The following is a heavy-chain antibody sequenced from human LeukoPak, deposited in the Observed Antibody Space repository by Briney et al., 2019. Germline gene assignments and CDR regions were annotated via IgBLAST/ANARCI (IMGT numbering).Heavy chain of an antibody. J-gene: IGHJ3*02. CDR1: GFTFSSYA. Sequence: TGGSLRLSCAASGFTFSSYAMSWVRQAPGKGLEWVSVITGSGGRTYNADSVKGRFTISRDNSKNTLYLQMNSLRAEDTAVYYCAKGMIVVVISPLDAFDIWGQGTMVTVSS. D-gene: IGHD3-22*01. CDR3: AKGMIVVVISPLDAFDI. V-gene: IGHV3-23*01. CDR2: ITGSGGRT.